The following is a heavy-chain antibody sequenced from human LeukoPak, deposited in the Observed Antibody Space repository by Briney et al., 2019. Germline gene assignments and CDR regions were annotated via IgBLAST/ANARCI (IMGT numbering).Heavy chain of an antibody. D-gene: IGHD4-17*01. V-gene: IGHV3-49*03. CDR1: GFTFGDYA. Sequence: GGSLRLSCTPFGFTFGDYAMNWFRQAPGKGLEWVGFIRSKTYGGTTEYAASVKGRFTISRDDSKSIAYLQMNSLKTEDTAVYYCTRASDYGDPLVDYWGQGTLVTVSS. CDR2: IRSKTYGGTT. CDR3: TRASDYGDPLVDY. J-gene: IGHJ4*02.